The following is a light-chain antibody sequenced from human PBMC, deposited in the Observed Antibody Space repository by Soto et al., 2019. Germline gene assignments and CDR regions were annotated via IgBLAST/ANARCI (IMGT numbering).Light chain of an antibody. J-gene: IGLJ2*01. CDR2: DVT. V-gene: IGLV2-8*01. Sequence: QSVLTQPPSASGSPGQSVTISCTGTSNDVGGYNYVSWYQQHPGKAPKLIIYDVTKRPSGVPDRFSGSKSGNTASLTVAGLQTYDEADYFCTSYAGSNNVVFGTGTKLTVL. CDR1: SNDVGGYNY. CDR3: TSYAGSNNVV.